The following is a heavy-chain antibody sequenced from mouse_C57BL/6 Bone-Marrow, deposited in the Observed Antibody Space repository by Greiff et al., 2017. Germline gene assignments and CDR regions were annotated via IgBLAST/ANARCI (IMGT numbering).Heavy chain of an antibody. CDR1: GFSLTSSA. V-gene: IGHV2-9-1*01. CDR2: IWTGGGT. Sequence: VLLVESGPGLVAPSQSLSITCTVSGFSLTSSAISWVRQPPGKGLEWLGVIWTGGGTYYTSALKSRLSISKDNSKSQVFLKMNSLQTDDTARYYCARTLVLLLRPYYYAMDYWGQGTSVTVSS. CDR3: ARTLVLLLRPYYYAMDY. D-gene: IGHD1-1*01. J-gene: IGHJ4*01.